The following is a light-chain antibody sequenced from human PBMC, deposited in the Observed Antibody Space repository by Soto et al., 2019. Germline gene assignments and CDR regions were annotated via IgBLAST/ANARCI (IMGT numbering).Light chain of an antibody. Sequence: EFVLTQSPATLSLSPGERATLSRMASQSVSSYLACYQQKPGQAPRLLIYGASTRATGIPGTFSGSGSGTEFTLSINSLQSEDFAVYYCQQYDTWPITFGQGTRLEI. J-gene: IGKJ5*01. CDR1: QSVSSY. V-gene: IGKV3-15*01. CDR2: GAS. CDR3: QQYDTWPIT.